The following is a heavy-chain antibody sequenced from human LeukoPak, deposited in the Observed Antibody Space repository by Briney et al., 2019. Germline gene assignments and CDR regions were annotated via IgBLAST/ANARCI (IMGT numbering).Heavy chain of an antibody. Sequence: GGSLKLSCAASGFTFSSYGMHWVRQAPGKGLEWVAFIRYDGSNKYYADSVKGRFTISRDNSKNTLYLQMNSLRAEDTAVYYCAKEPSHDYGDYWFDPWGQGTLVTVSS. CDR1: GFTFSSYG. J-gene: IGHJ5*02. D-gene: IGHD4-17*01. CDR2: IRYDGSNK. CDR3: AKEPSHDYGDYWFDP. V-gene: IGHV3-30*02.